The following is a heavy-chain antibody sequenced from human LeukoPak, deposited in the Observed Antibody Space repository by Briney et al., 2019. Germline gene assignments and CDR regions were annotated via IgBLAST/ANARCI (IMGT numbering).Heavy chain of an antibody. Sequence: LRASVKVSCKASGYTFTGYYMHWVRQAPGQGLEWMGWINPNSGGTNYAQKFQGRVTMTRDTSISTAYMEPSRLRSDDTAVYYCASRPSIAARPDYYYMDVWGKGTTVTVSS. CDR2: INPNSGGT. CDR1: GYTFTGYY. D-gene: IGHD6-6*01. V-gene: IGHV1-2*02. CDR3: ASRPSIAARPDYYYMDV. J-gene: IGHJ6*03.